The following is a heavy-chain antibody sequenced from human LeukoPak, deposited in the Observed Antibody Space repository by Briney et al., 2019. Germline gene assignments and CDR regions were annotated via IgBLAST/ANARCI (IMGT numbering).Heavy chain of an antibody. D-gene: IGHD1-26*01. V-gene: IGHV3-21*01. J-gene: IGHJ6*03. CDR3: ARGVGATTDYYYYMDV. CDR1: GFTFSSYS. Sequence: PGGSLRLSCAASGFTFSSYSMIWVRQAPGKGLEWVSSISSSSSSYIYYADSVKGRFTISRDNAKNTLYLQMNSLRAEDTAVYYCARGVGATTDYYYYMDVWGKGTTVTVSS. CDR2: ISSSSSSYI.